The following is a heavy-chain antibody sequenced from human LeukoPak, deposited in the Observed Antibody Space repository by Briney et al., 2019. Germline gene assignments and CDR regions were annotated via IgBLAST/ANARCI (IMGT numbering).Heavy chain of an antibody. CDR1: GFTFDDYA. CDR3: ARDGYTGYTYGFDM. J-gene: IGHJ3*02. Sequence: GRSLRLSCAASGFTFDDYAMHWVRQAPGKGLEWVSGISWNSGSIGYADSVKGRFTISRDNAKNSLYLQMNSLRAEDTAVYYCARDGYTGYTYGFDMWGQGTVVTVSS. D-gene: IGHD5-18*01. V-gene: IGHV3-9*01. CDR2: ISWNSGSI.